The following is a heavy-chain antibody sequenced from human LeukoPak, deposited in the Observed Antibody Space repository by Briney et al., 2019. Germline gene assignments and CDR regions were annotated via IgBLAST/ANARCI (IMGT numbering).Heavy chain of an antibody. Sequence: SETLSLTCTVSGGSISSANFYWSWIRQPAGKGLEWIGRIYTSGSTSYNPSLESRVTISIDTSKNQFSLNLNSVTAADTAVYYCARGGGSSPSYWGQGTLVTVSS. V-gene: IGHV4-61*02. CDR2: IYTSGST. CDR1: GGSISSANFY. J-gene: IGHJ4*02. CDR3: ARGGGSSPSY. D-gene: IGHD6-6*01.